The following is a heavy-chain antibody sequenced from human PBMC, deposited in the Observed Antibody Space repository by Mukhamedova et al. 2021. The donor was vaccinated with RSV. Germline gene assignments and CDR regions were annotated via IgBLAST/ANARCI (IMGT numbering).Heavy chain of an antibody. V-gene: IGHV3-73*01. Sequence: GKGLEWVGRIRSNANSYATAYAASVKGRFTIPRDDSKNTAYLQMNSLKTEDTAVYYCTRHVKDIVVVPAAFDIWGQGTMVTVSS. CDR2: IRSNANSYAT. D-gene: IGHD2-2*01. CDR3: TRHVKDIVVVPAAFDI. J-gene: IGHJ3*02.